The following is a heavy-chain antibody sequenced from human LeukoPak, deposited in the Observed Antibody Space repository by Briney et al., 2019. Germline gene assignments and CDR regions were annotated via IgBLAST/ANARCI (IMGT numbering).Heavy chain of an antibody. D-gene: IGHD5-18*01. J-gene: IGHJ4*02. V-gene: IGHV4-59*01. CDR2: TYYSGST. CDR1: GGSITSYY. CDR3: ARENGYRYDY. Sequence: MASETLSLTCTVSGGSITSYYWSWIRQPPGKGLEWIGSTYYSGSTNYNPSLKSRVTISVDTSKNQFSLKLSSVTAADTALYYCARENGYRYDYWGQGTLVTVSS.